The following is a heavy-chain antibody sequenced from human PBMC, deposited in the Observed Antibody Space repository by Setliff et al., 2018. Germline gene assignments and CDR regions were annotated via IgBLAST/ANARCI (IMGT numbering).Heavy chain of an antibody. J-gene: IGHJ5*02. V-gene: IGHV2-5*01. CDR1: GGSISSGDYY. CDR3: AHTGGPYYNFWSGYFHWFDP. CDR2: IYWNDDK. Sequence: TLSLTCTVSGGSISSGDYYWSWIRQPPGKGLEWLALIYWNDDKRYSPSLKSRLTITKDTSKNQVVLTMTNMDPVDTATYYCAHTGGPYYNFWSGYFHWFDPWGQGTLVTVSS. D-gene: IGHD3-3*01.